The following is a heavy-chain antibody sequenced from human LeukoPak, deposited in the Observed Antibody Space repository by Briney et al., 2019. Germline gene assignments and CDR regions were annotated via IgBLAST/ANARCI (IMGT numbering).Heavy chain of an antibody. CDR1: GFTFSSYA. CDR2: ISSSSSYI. CDR3: ARTVLGYCSGGSCYSGGLDV. Sequence: GGSLRLSCAASGFTFSSYAMNWVRQAPGKGLEWVSSISSSSSYIYYADSVKGRFTISRDNAKNSLYLQMNSLRAEDTAVYYCARTVLGYCSGGSCYSGGLDVWGQGTTVTVSS. D-gene: IGHD2-15*01. J-gene: IGHJ6*02. V-gene: IGHV3-21*01.